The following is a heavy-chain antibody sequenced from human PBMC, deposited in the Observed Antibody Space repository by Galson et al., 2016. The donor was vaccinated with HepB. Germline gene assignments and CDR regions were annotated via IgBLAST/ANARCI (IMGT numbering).Heavy chain of an antibody. CDR3: ARTYYYDSSGYYWGYDWYFDL. V-gene: IGHV4-39*01. D-gene: IGHD3-22*01. CDR2: IHYFGST. CDR1: GGSISSSSYY. Sequence: SETLSLTCTVSGGSISSSSYYWGWIRQPPRKGLEWIGSIHYFGSTHYNPSLKSRVTISVDPSKNQFSLRVSSVTAADTAIYYCARTYYYDSSGYYWGYDWYFDLWGRGTLVTVSS. J-gene: IGHJ2*01.